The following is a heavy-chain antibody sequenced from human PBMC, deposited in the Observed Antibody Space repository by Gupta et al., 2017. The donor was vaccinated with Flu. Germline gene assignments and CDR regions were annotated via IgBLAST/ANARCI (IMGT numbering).Heavy chain of an antibody. D-gene: IGHD3-10*01. J-gene: IGHJ6*02. CDR2: ISGSGGST. CDR3: AKWGGNMVRGVIGMDV. V-gene: IGHV3-23*01. Sequence: EVQLLESGGGLVQPGGSLRLSCAASGFTFSSYAMSWVRQAPGKGLEWVSAISGSGGSTYYADSVKGRFTISRDNSKNTLYLQMNSLRAEDTAVYYCAKWGGNMVRGVIGMDVWGQGTTVTVSS. CDR1: GFTFSSYA.